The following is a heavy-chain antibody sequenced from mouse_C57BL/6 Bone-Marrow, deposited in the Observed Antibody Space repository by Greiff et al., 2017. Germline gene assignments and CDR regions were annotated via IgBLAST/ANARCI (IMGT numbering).Heavy chain of an antibody. D-gene: IGHD1-1*01. CDR1: GYTFTNYW. J-gene: IGHJ4*01. CDR3: AIWDTVGAMDY. Sequence: VKLMESGAELVRPGTSVKMSCKASGYTFTNYWIGWAKQRPGHGLEWIGDIYPGGGYTNYNEKFKGKATLTADKSSSTAYMQFSSLTSEDSAIYYCAIWDTVGAMDYWGQGTSVTVSS. CDR2: IYPGGGYT. V-gene: IGHV1-63*01.